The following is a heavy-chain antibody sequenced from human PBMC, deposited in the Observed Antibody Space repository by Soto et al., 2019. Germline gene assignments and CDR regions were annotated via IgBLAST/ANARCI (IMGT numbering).Heavy chain of an antibody. V-gene: IGHV3-15*01. Sequence: EVQLVESGGGLVKPGGSLRLSCAASGFTFNNGWMSWVRQAPGKGLEWVGRIKSKAAGGTTDYSAPVQGRFTISRDDAKNTVHQQMNSLKTEDTAVYYCTTDSTQTFCDGGPCYSVLTKIHDSWGQGTLVTVSS. CDR2: IKSKAAGGTT. CDR1: GFTFNNGW. J-gene: IGHJ4*02. D-gene: IGHD2-15*01. CDR3: TTDSTQTFCDGGPCYSVLTKIHDS.